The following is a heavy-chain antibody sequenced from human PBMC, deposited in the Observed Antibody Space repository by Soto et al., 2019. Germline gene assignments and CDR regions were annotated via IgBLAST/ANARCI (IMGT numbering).Heavy chain of an antibody. CDR2: ISAYNGNT. Sequence: QVQLVQSGAEVKKPGASVKVSCKASGYTFTSYGISWVRQAPGQGLEWMGWISAYNGNTNYAQKLQGRVTMTTDTSTSTAYMELRSLRSDDTAVYYCARDPYNWTPEPLYGMDVWGQGTTVTVSS. V-gene: IGHV1-18*01. J-gene: IGHJ6*02. D-gene: IGHD1-20*01. CDR3: ARDPYNWTPEPLYGMDV. CDR1: GYTFTSYG.